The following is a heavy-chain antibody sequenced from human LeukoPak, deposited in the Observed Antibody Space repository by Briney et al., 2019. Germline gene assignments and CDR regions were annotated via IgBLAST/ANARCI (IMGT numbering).Heavy chain of an antibody. D-gene: IGHD5-18*01. CDR3: VSYSYGYVGAFDI. CDR1: GYTFTGYY. CDR2: INPNSGGT. J-gene: IGHJ3*02. Sequence: ASVKVSCKASGYTFTGYYMHWVRQAPGQGLEWMGWINPNSGGTNYAQKFQGRVTMTRDTSISTAYMELSRLRSDDTAVYYCVSYSYGYVGAFDIWGQGTMVTVSS. V-gene: IGHV1-2*02.